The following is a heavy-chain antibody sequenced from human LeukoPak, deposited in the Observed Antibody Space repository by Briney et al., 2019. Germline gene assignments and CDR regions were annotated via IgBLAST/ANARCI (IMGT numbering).Heavy chain of an antibody. D-gene: IGHD5-12*01. J-gene: IGHJ4*02. Sequence: GGSLRLSCAAFGFTFSSYNMHWVRQATGKGLEWVSAIGTAGDTYYPGSVKSRFTISRENAKISLDIQMNSLRAGDTAVYYCARGRGYSGYDPLTFDYWGQGTLVTVSS. CDR2: IGTAGDT. CDR1: GFTFSSYN. V-gene: IGHV3-13*01. CDR3: ARGRGYSGYDPLTFDY.